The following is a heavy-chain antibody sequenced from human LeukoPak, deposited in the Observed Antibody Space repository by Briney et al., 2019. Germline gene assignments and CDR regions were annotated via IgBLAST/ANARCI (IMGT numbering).Heavy chain of an antibody. CDR2: MNPNSGNT. V-gene: IGHV1-8*01. J-gene: IGHJ4*02. D-gene: IGHD3-3*01. CDR3: ASVDFWSRASVDY. Sequence: ASVKVSCKASGYTFTSYDINWVRQATGQGLEWMGWMNPNSGNTGYAQKFQGRVTMTRNTSISTAYMELSSLRSEDTAVYYCASVDFWSRASVDYWGQGTLVTVS. CDR1: GYTFTSYD.